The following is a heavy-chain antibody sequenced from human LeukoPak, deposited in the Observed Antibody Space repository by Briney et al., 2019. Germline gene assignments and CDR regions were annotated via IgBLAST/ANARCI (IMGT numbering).Heavy chain of an antibody. CDR1: GFTFSSYA. Sequence: GGSLRLSCAASGFTFSSYAMHWVRQAPGKGLEWVAVISYDGSNKYYADPVKGRFTISRDNSKNTLYLQMNSLRAEDTAVYYCARDGSSSYYYYYYYMDVWGKGTTVTVSS. CDR3: ARDGSSSYYYYYYYMDV. J-gene: IGHJ6*03. D-gene: IGHD6-6*01. V-gene: IGHV3-30*01. CDR2: ISYDGSNK.